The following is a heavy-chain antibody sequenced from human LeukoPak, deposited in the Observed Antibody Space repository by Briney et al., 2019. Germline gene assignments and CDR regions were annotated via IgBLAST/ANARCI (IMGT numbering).Heavy chain of an antibody. CDR1: GGSISSYY. CDR2: IYYSGST. Sequence: KPSETLSLTCTVSGGSISSYYWSWIRQPPGKGLEWIGYIYYSGSTNYNPSLKSRVTISVDTSKNQFSLKLSSVTAADTAVYYCARQRIGYCSSTSCYDRGPFDYWGQGTLVTVSS. D-gene: IGHD2-2*01. V-gene: IGHV4-59*08. CDR3: ARQRIGYCSSTSCYDRGPFDY. J-gene: IGHJ4*02.